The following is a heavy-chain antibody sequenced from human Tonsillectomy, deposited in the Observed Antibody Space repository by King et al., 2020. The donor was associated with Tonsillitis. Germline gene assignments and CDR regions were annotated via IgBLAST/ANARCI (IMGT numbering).Heavy chain of an antibody. CDR1: GGSFSGYY. J-gene: IGHJ4*02. D-gene: IGHD5-18*01. Sequence: VQLQEWGAGLLKPSETLSLTCAVYGGSFSGYYWSWIRQPPGKGLEWIGEINHSGSTNYNPSLKSRVTISVDTSKNQFPLKLSSVTAADTAVYYCARGRTATPLFDYWGQGTLVTVSS. V-gene: IGHV4-34*01. CDR2: INHSGST. CDR3: ARGRTATPLFDY.